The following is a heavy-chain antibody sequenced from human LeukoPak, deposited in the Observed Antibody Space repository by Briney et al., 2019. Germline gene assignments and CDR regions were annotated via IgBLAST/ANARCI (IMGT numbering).Heavy chain of an antibody. CDR2: ISYDGINK. CDR3: ASITRSVTPPGGY. CDR1: GFIFGSYG. D-gene: IGHD2-15*01. J-gene: IGHJ4*02. V-gene: IGHV3-30*03. Sequence: GGSLRLSCAASGFIFGSYGMHWVRQAPGKGLEWAAVISYDGINKYYADSVKDRFTISRDNPKNMLYLQMNSLRAEDTAVYYCASITRSVTPPGGYWGQGTLVTVSS.